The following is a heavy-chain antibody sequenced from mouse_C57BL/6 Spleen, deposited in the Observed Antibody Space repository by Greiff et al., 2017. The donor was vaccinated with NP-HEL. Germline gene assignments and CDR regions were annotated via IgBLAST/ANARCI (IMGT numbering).Heavy chain of an antibody. CDR3: ARRGVTTGNWDVAY. CDR1: GYTFTSYW. J-gene: IGHJ3*01. V-gene: IGHV1-55*01. D-gene: IGHD4-1*01. Sequence: QVQLQQPGAELVKPGASVKMSCKASGYTFTSYWITWVKQRPGQGLEWIGDIYPGSGSTNYNEKFKRKATLTVDTSSSTAYMQLSSLTSEDSAVYYGARRGVTTGNWDVAYWGQGTLVTVSA. CDR2: IYPGSGST.